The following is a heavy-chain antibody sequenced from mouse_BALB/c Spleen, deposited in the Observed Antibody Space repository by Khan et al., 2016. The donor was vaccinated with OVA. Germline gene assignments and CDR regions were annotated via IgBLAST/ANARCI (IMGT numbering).Heavy chain of an antibody. D-gene: IGHD2-3*01. V-gene: IGHV14-3*02. J-gene: IGHJ4*01. CDR3: ALRGDIYDTYYGYAMDY. Sequence: VQLQQSGAELVKPGASDKLSCTASGFNIKDNHMHWVKPRPDQGLEWIGRIDPANGITQYDPQFQGQATIKADPSSTTAYLQRSSMTSEDTAVYYCALRGDIYDTYYGYAMDYCGQGTSGTVSS. CDR1: GFNIKDNH. CDR2: IDPANGIT.